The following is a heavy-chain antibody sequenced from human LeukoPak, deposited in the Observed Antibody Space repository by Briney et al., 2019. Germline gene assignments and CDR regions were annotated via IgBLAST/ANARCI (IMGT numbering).Heavy chain of an antibody. V-gene: IGHV1-18*01. D-gene: IGHD3-10*01. Sequence: ASVKVSCKASGYTFTSYGISWVRQAPGQGLEWMGWISAYNGNTNYTQKLQGRVTMTTDTSTSTAYMELRSLRSDDTAVYYCARDFFTASYGSGSYYNPYYYGMDVWGQGTTVTVSS. J-gene: IGHJ6*02. CDR3: ARDFFTASYGSGSYYNPYYYGMDV. CDR2: ISAYNGNT. CDR1: GYTFTSYG.